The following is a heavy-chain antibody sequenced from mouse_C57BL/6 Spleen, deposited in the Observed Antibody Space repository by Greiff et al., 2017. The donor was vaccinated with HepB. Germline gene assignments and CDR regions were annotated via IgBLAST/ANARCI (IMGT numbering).Heavy chain of an antibody. CDR3: AKGPSYDGSSAYNLDD. Sequence: VQLQQSDAELVKPGASVKISCKVSGYTFTDHTIPWMKQRPEQGLEWIGYIYPRDGSTKYNEKFKGKATLTADKSSSTAYMQLNSLTSEDSAVYFCAKGPSYDGSSAYNLDDWGQGTTLTVSS. J-gene: IGHJ2*01. D-gene: IGHD1-1*01. CDR2: IYPRDGST. V-gene: IGHV1-78*01. CDR1: GYTFTDHT.